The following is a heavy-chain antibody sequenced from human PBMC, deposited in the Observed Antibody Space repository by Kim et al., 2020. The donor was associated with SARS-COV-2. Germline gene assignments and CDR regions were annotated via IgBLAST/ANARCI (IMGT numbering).Heavy chain of an antibody. CDR1: GFTFSDYY. J-gene: IGHJ6*02. CDR2: INSSGSTI. D-gene: IGHD3-10*01. V-gene: IGHV3-11*04. Sequence: GGSLRLSCAASGFTFSDYYMSWIRQAPGKGLEWVSYINSSGSTIYYADSVKGRFTISRDNAKNSLYLQMNSLRAEDTAVYYCARRHIWFGELYYYYYGMDVWGQATTVTVSS. CDR3: ARRHIWFGELYYYYYGMDV.